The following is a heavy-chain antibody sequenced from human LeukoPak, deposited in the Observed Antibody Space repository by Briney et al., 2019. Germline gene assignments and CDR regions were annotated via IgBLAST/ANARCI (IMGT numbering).Heavy chain of an antibody. D-gene: IGHD2-2*01. J-gene: IGHJ6*02. Sequence: GGSLRLSCAASGFTFSSSAMSWVRQAPGKGLEWVSAISNNGGYTYYADSVQGRFTISRDNSKSTLCLQMNSLRAEDTAVYYCAKGLDIVVPYYAMDVWGQGTTVTVSS. CDR3: AKGLDIVVPYYAMDV. CDR2: ISNNGGYT. CDR1: GFTFSSSA. V-gene: IGHV3-23*01.